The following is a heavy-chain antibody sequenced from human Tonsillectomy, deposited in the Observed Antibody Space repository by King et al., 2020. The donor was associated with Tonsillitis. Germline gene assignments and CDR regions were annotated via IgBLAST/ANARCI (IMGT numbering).Heavy chain of an antibody. CDR2: ISYDGSNK. V-gene: IGHV3-30*01. D-gene: IGHD5-24*01. Sequence: VQLVESGGGVVQPGRSLRLSCAASGFTFSSYALNWVRQAPGKGLEWVAIISYDGSNKYYADSVKGRFTISRDNSKNTLYLQMNSLRAEDTSVYYCARAPHRDGYNWPYQYYYMDVWGKGTTVTVSS. J-gene: IGHJ6*03. CDR3: ARAPHRDGYNWPYQYYYMDV. CDR1: GFTFSSYA.